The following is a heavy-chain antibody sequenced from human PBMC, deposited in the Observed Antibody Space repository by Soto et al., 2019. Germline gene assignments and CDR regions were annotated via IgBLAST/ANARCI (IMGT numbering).Heavy chain of an antibody. CDR1: GFTFSSYS. J-gene: IGHJ3*02. D-gene: IGHD6-19*01. Sequence: EVQLVESGGGLVKPGGSLRLSCAASGFTFSSYSMNWVRQAPGKGLEWVSSISSSSSYIYYADSVKGRFTISRDNAKNSLYLQMNSLRAEDTAVYYCARDGIEWLVPDAFDIWGQGTMVTVSS. CDR3: ARDGIEWLVPDAFDI. V-gene: IGHV3-21*01. CDR2: ISSSSSYI.